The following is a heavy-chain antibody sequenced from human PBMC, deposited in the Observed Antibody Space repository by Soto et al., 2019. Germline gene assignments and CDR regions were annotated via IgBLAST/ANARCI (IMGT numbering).Heavy chain of an antibody. D-gene: IGHD1-26*01. Sequence: QVQLVQSGAEVKKPGASVKVSCKASGYTFTSYGISWVRQAPGQGLEWLGWISAYNGNTNYAQKLQGRVTMTTDTSTSTAYRELRSLRSDDTAWYYCAKVRWDLLRDAFDIWVQGTMGTVSS. V-gene: IGHV1-18*01. J-gene: IGHJ3*02. CDR1: GYTFTSYG. CDR2: ISAYNGNT. CDR3: AKVRWDLLRDAFDI.